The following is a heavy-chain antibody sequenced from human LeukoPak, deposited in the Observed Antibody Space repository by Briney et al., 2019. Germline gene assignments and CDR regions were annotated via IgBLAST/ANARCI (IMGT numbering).Heavy chain of an antibody. CDR2: IYHSGST. CDR1: GGSISSSNW. J-gene: IGHJ5*02. Sequence: SGTLSLTCAVSGGSISSSNWWSWVRQPPGKGLEWIGEIYHSGSTNYNPSLKSRVTISVDTSKNQFSLKLSSVTAADTAVYYCARGSWKTYYDILTGYSPWGQGTLVTVSS. D-gene: IGHD3-9*01. V-gene: IGHV4-4*02. CDR3: ARGSWKTYYDILTGYSP.